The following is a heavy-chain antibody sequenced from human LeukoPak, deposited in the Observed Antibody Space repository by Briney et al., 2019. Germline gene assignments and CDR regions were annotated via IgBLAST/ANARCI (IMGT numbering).Heavy chain of an antibody. J-gene: IGHJ5*02. CDR3: ARVLHCSSTSCHPQDP. V-gene: IGHV1-18*01. Sequence: ASVKVSCKASGYTFTSYGISWVRQAPGQGLEWMGWISAYNGNTNYAQKLQGRVTMTTDTSTSTAYMELRSLRSDDTAVYYCARVLHCSSTSCHPQDPWGQGTLVTVSS. D-gene: IGHD2-2*01. CDR2: ISAYNGNT. CDR1: GYTFTSYG.